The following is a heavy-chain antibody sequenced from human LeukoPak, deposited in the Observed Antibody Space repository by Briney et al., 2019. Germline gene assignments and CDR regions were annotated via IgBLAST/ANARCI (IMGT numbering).Heavy chain of an antibody. CDR3: ARVSTMVQDY. Sequence: GGSLRLSCAASGFTVSSNYMSWVRKAPGKGLEWVSVIYSGGSTYYADSVKGRFTISRDNSKNTLYLQMNSLRAEDTAVYYCARVSTMVQDYRGQGTLVTVSS. J-gene: IGHJ4*02. V-gene: IGHV3-53*01. D-gene: IGHD3-10*01. CDR2: IYSGGST. CDR1: GFTVSSNY.